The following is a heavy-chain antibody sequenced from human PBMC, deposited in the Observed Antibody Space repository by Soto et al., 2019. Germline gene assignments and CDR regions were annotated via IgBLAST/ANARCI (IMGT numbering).Heavy chain of an antibody. CDR3: AKLSCTSSTCYFPGWFDP. V-gene: IGHV4-31*03. D-gene: IGHD2-2*01. J-gene: IGHJ5*02. CDR2: VYYSGSS. CDR1: GDSSSGGASF. Sequence: TLSLTCTVSGDSSSGGASFWSWIRQPPGKVLEWIANVYYSGSSYYNPSLKSRLTISVDTTKNQFSLQLKSMTAADTAVYYCAKLSCTSSTCYFPGWFDPWGQGTLVTVSS.